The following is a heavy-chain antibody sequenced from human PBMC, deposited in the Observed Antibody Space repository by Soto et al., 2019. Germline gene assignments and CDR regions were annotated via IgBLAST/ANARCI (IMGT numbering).Heavy chain of an antibody. Sequence: ASVKVSCKVSGYTLTELSMHWVRQAPGKGLEWMGGFDPEDGETIYAQKFQGRVTMTEDTSTDTAYMELSSLRSEDTAVYYCATDRDYDFWSGYTIWGQGTLDTVSS. J-gene: IGHJ4*02. V-gene: IGHV1-24*01. CDR2: FDPEDGET. D-gene: IGHD3-3*01. CDR1: GYTLTELS. CDR3: ATDRDYDFWSGYTI.